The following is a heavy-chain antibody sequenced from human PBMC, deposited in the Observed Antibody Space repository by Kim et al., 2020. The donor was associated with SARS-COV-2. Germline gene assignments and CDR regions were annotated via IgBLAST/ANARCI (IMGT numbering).Heavy chain of an antibody. CDR1: GFTFSSYS. D-gene: IGHD4-17*01. J-gene: IGHJ3*02. CDR3: ARGPDYGDLSGAFDI. Sequence: GGSLRLSCAASGFTFSSYSMNWVRQAPGKGLEWVSSISSSSSYIYYADSVKGRFTISRDNAKNSLYLQMNSLRAEDTAVYYCARGPDYGDLSGAFDIWGQGTMVTVSS. CDR2: ISSSSSYI. V-gene: IGHV3-21*01.